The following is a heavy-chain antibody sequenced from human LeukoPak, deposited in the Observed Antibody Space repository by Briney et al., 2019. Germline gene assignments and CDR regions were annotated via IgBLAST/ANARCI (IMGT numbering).Heavy chain of an antibody. J-gene: IGHJ4*02. CDR1: GGSFSGYY. V-gene: IGHV4-34*01. D-gene: IGHD2-2*01. CDR2: INHSGST. CDR3: AREDHQLMAYGSIDY. Sequence: PSETLSLTCAVYGGSFSGYYWSWIRQPPGKGLEWIGEINHSGSTNYNPSLKSRVTISVDTSKNQFSLKLSSVTAADTAVYYCAREDHQLMAYGSIDYWGQGTLVTVSS.